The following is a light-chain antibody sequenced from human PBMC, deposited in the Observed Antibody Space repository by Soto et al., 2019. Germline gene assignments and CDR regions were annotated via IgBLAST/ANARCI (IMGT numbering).Light chain of an antibody. J-gene: IGLJ1*01. Sequence: QSVLTQPASVSGSPGQSITISCTGTSXDVGAYNYVSWYQHHPGKVPKLLIYEVTNRPSGVSDRFSGSKSGNTAPLTISGLQAEDEADYYCSSKRDSSTLFVFGTGTKVTVL. V-gene: IGLV2-14*01. CDR3: SSKRDSSTLFV. CDR1: SXDVGAYNY. CDR2: EVT.